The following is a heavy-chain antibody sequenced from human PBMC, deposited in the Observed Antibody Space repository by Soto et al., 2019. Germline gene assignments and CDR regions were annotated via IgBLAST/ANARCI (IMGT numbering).Heavy chain of an antibody. CDR1: GGSISSYY. Sequence: SETLSLTCTVSGGSISSYYWSWIRQPPGKGLEWIGYIYYSGSTNYNPSLKSRVTISVDTSKNQFSLKLSSVTAADTAVYYCARLNYDFWSGSPWYFDYWGQGTLVTVSS. CDR3: ARLNYDFWSGSPWYFDY. V-gene: IGHV4-59*08. D-gene: IGHD3-3*01. CDR2: IYYSGST. J-gene: IGHJ4*02.